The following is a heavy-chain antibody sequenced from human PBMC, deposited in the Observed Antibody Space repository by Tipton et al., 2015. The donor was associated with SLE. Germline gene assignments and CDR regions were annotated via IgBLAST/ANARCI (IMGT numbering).Heavy chain of an antibody. V-gene: IGHV4-34*01. J-gene: IGHJ3*02. Sequence: TLSLTCAVYGGSFSGYYWGWIRQPPGKGREWIGRIYYSGRTYYNSSLKSRVSISIDTSKNQFSLKLSSVTAADTAVYFCARQGIAAAAGSGFDIWGKGIMVTVSA. CDR3: ARQGIAAAAGSGFDI. CDR1: GGSFSGYY. D-gene: IGHD6-13*01. CDR2: IYYSGRT.